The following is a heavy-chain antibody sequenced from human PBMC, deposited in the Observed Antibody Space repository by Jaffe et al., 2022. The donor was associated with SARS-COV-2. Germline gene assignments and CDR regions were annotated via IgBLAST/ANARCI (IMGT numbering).Heavy chain of an antibody. CDR2: INHSGST. CDR3: ARGLQLVHYYYHMDV. J-gene: IGHJ6*03. D-gene: IGHD6-13*01. V-gene: IGHV4-34*01. Sequence: QVQLQQWGAGLLKPSETLSLTCAVYGGSFSNYYWIWIRQPPGKGLEWIGEINHSGSTNYNPSLRSRVTIAVDTSKNQFSLKLSSVTAADTAVYYCARGLQLVHYYYHMDVWGKGTTVTVSS. CDR1: GGSFSNYY.